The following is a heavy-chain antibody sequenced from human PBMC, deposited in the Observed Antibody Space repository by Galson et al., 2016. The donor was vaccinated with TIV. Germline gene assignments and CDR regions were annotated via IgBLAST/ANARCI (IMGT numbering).Heavy chain of an antibody. CDR3: ARDRRHCGNECFLRYYYGMDV. J-gene: IGHJ6*02. D-gene: IGHD2-21*01. CDR2: IYDDGKK. CDR1: GLSVTDNS. V-gene: IGHV3-66*02. Sequence: SLRLSCAASGLSVTDNSMTWVRQAPGQGLEWVALIYDDGKKMYADSVQGRFTISRDSSKNVLYLQMTSLRGYDTAVYFCARDRRHCGNECFLRYYYGMDVWGQGTAVTVSS.